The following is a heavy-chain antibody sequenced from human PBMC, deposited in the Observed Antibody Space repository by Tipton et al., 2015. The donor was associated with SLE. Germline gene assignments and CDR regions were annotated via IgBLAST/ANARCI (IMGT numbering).Heavy chain of an antibody. J-gene: IGHJ3*02. Sequence: TLSLTCTVSGGSISSSSYYWGWIRQPPGKGLEWIGSIYYSETTYYNPSLKSRVTISVDTSKNQFSLKLSSVTAADTAVYYCALRSAVTDPGAFDIWGRGTMVTVSS. CDR1: GGSISSSSYY. D-gene: IGHD2-21*02. CDR3: ALRSAVTDPGAFDI. V-gene: IGHV4-39*07. CDR2: IYYSETT.